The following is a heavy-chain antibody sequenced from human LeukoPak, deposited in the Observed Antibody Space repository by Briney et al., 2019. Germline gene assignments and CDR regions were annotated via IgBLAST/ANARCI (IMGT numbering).Heavy chain of an antibody. D-gene: IGHD5-24*01. CDR1: GFTFSSYA. V-gene: IGHV3-23*01. J-gene: IGHJ4*02. Sequence: GGSLRLSCAASGFTFSSYAMSWVRQAPGEGLEWVSAISGSGGSTYYADSVKGRFTISRDNSKNTLFLHMNSLRVDDSVIYYCAKGETATSHWGEGTLVTVSS. CDR3: AKGETATSH. CDR2: ISGSGGST.